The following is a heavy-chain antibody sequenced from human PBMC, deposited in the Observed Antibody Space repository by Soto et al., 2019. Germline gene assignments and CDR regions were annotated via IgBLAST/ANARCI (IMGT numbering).Heavy chain of an antibody. D-gene: IGHD5-18*01. Sequence: QVQLQESGPGLVKPSETLSLTCTVSGGSISSYYWSWIRQPPGKGLEWIGYIYYSGSTNYNPSLKRRVTIXVXTXXNQFSLKLTSVTAADTAVYYCARENGYSYGYNLDHWGQGTLVTVSS. V-gene: IGHV4-59*01. J-gene: IGHJ4*02. CDR1: GGSISSYY. CDR2: IYYSGST. CDR3: ARENGYSYGYNLDH.